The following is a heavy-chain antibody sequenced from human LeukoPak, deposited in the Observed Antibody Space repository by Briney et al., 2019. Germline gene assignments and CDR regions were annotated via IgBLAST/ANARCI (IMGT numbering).Heavy chain of an antibody. Sequence: PSETLSLTCSVSGGSISSSGYYWNWIRQPPGKGLEWVGSNYYSGTTYYNSSLKSRVTISEDTSKNRFSLMLTSVTAADTAVYYCARQVSVYFYYYIDVWGEGTTVIVSS. V-gene: IGHV4-39*01. CDR2: NYYSGTT. J-gene: IGHJ6*03. CDR3: ARQVSVYFYYYIDV. CDR1: GGSISSSGYY.